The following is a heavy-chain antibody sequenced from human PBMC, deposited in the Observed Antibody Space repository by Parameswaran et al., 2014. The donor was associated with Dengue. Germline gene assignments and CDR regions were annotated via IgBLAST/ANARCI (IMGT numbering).Heavy chain of an antibody. J-gene: IGHJ4*02. V-gene: IGHV2-70*11. CDR3: ARIPRGVAAAGEYYFDY. CDR2: IDWDDDK. D-gene: IGHD6-13*01. Sequence: WIRQPPGKALEWLARIDWDDDKYYSTSLKTRLTISKDTSKNQVVLTMTNMDPVDTATYYCARIPRGVAAAGEYYFDYWGQGTLVIVSS.